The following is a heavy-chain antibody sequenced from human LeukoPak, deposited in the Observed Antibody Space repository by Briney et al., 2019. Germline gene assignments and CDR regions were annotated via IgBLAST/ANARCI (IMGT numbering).Heavy chain of an antibody. J-gene: IGHJ4*02. D-gene: IGHD3-10*01. Sequence: PGGSLRLSCAASGFTFDDYAMHWVRQAPGKGLEWVSLISGDGGSTYYADSVKGRFTISRDNSKNSLYLQMNSLRTEDTALYYCAKDKELWFGDLIPGYFDYWGQGTLVTVSS. CDR3: AKDKELWFGDLIPGYFDY. V-gene: IGHV3-43*02. CDR2: ISGDGGST. CDR1: GFTFDDYA.